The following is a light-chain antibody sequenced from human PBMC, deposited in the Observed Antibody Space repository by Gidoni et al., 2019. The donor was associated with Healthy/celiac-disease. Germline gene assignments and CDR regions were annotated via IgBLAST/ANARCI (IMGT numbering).Light chain of an antibody. CDR2: EDN. CDR3: QSYDSSNFWV. Sequence: NFMMTQPPSVSEAPGKPVTIAFPGSSGSTASNYVQWYQQRPGSAPTTVIYEDNQRPSGVPDRFSGSIDSSSNSASLTISGLQTEDEADYYCQSYDSSNFWVFGGGTKLTVL. CDR1: SGSTASNY. J-gene: IGLJ3*02. V-gene: IGLV6-57*02.